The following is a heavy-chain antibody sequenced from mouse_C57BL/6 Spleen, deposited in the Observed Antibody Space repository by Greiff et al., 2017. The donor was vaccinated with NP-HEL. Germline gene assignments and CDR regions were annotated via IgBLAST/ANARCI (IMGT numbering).Heavy chain of an antibody. CDR2: IDPETGGT. Sequence: VQLQQSGAELVRPGASVTLSCKASGYTFTDYEMHWVKQTPVHGLEWIGAIDPETGGTAYNQKFKGKATLTADKSSSTAYMELRSLTSEDSAVYYCTRTGTPWFAYWGQGTLVTVSA. D-gene: IGHD3-3*01. V-gene: IGHV1-15*01. CDR3: TRTGTPWFAY. J-gene: IGHJ3*01. CDR1: GYTFTDYE.